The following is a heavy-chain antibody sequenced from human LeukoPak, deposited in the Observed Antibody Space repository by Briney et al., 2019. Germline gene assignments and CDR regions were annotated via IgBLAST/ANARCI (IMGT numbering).Heavy chain of an antibody. CDR2: IKQDGSEK. CDR3: ARSPRGSSGWYRIGPEGYYFDY. CDR1: GFTFSSYW. D-gene: IGHD6-19*01. J-gene: IGHJ4*02. V-gene: IGHV3-7*05. Sequence: GGSLRLSCAASGFTFSSYWMSWVRQARGKGLEWVANIKQDGSEKYYVDSVKGRFTISRDNAKNSLYLQMNSLRAEDTAVYYCARSPRGSSGWYRIGPEGYYFDYWGQGTLVTVSS.